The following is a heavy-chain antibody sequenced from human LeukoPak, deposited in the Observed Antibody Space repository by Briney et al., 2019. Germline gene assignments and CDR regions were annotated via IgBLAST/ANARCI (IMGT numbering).Heavy chain of an antibody. J-gene: IGHJ6*03. CDR1: GYTFTSYD. D-gene: IGHD3-16*01. CDR3: ARGGGRSTEGGVWFYYYYMDV. V-gene: IGHV1-46*01. Sequence: GASVKVSCKASGYTFTSYDINWVRQAPGQGLEWMGIINPSGGSTSYAQKFQGRVTVTRDMSTSTVYMELSSLRSEDTAVYYCARGGGRSTEGGVWFYYYYMDVWGKGTTVTVSS. CDR2: INPSGGST.